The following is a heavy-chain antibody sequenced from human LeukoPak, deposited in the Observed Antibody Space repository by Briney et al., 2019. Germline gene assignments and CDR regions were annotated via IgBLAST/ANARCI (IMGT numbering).Heavy chain of an antibody. V-gene: IGHV1-8*01. D-gene: IGHD3-10*01. CDR2: MNPNSGNT. J-gene: IGHJ5*02. CDR1: GYTFTSYD. CDR3: ATGTLPYGSGSYWFDP. Sequence: ASVKVSCKASGYTFTSYDINWVRQATGQGLEWMGWMNPNSGNTGYAQKFQGRVTMTRNTSISTAYMELNSLRSEDTAVYYCATGTLPYGSGSYWFDPWGQGTLVTVSS.